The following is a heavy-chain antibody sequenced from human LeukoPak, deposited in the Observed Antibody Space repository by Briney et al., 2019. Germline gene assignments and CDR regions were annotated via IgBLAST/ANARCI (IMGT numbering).Heavy chain of an antibody. J-gene: IGHJ4*02. V-gene: IGHV4-38-2*01. D-gene: IGHD3-10*01. CDR2: ISHSGST. Sequence: SETLCLTCAVSGYTISRGYYWNWIRQFPGKGLEWIGSISHSGSTSYNPSLKRRITISLETSKNQFSLRLISVSAADSALYDWARGEVGEFDYWGQGRLVIVSS. CDR3: ARGEVGEFDY. CDR1: GYTISRGYY.